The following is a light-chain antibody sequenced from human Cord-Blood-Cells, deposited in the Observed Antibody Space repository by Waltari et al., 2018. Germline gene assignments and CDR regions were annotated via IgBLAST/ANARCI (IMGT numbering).Light chain of an antibody. V-gene: IGLV2-23*01. Sequence: QSALTQPASVSGSPGQSITISCTGTSSDVGSYNLVSWYQQHPGKAPNLMIYEGSKRPSGVSNRCSGSRSGNTACLTIAGLQAEDEADYYCCSYAGSSTFYVFGTGTKVTVL. CDR3: CSYAGSSTFYV. J-gene: IGLJ1*01. CDR2: EGS. CDR1: SSDVGSYNL.